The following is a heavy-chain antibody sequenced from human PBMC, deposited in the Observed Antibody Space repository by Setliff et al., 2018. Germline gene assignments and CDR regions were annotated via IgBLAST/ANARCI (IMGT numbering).Heavy chain of an antibody. V-gene: IGHV1-8*01. CDR2: MNPTSGNT. Sequence: ASVKVSCKASGYTFTSYDINWVRQATGQGLEWMGWMNPTSGNTGYAQKFQGRVTMTRNTSISTAYMELSSLRSEDTAVYYCARSKVEAAMVKHNWFDPWGQGTLVTVSS. CDR3: ARSKVEAAMVKHNWFDP. J-gene: IGHJ5*02. CDR1: GYTFTSYD. D-gene: IGHD5-18*01.